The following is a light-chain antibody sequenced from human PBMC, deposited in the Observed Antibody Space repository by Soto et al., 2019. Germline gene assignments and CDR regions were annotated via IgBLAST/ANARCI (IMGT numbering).Light chain of an antibody. V-gene: IGKV1-5*01. CDR3: QQYNSYSPWT. CDR2: DAS. Sequence: IQMTQSPATLSAYVGDRVTITCRASQSISSWLAWYQQKPGQAPKLLIYDASSLESGVPSRFSGSGSGTEFTLTISSLQPDDFATYYCQQYNSYSPWTFGQGTKVDIK. CDR1: QSISSW. J-gene: IGKJ1*01.